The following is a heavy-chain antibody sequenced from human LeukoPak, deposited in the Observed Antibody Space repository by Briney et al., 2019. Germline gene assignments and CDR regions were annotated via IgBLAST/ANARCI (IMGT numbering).Heavy chain of an antibody. CDR2: IYTSGST. J-gene: IGHJ4*02. CDR3: ARDPLFDY. Sequence: PSETLSLTCTVSGGSISSGSYYWSWIRQPAGKGLEWIGRIYTSGSTNSNPSLKSRVTISVDTSKNQFSLKLSSVTAADTAVYYCARDPLFDYWGQGTLVTVSS. CDR1: GGSISSGSYY. V-gene: IGHV4-61*02.